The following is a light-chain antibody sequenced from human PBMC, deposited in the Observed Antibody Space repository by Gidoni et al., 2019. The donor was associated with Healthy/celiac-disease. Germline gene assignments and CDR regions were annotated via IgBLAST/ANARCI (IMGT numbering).Light chain of an antibody. V-gene: IGKV3-15*01. CDR2: GAS. CDR1: QSVSSN. CDR3: QQYNNWPPLX. J-gene: IGKJ4*01. Sequence: EIVMTQSPATLSVPPGERATLSCRASQSVSSNLAWYQQKPGQAPRLLIYGASTRATGIPARFSGSGSGTEFTLTISSLQSEDFAVYYCQQYNNWPPLXXXGGTKVEIK.